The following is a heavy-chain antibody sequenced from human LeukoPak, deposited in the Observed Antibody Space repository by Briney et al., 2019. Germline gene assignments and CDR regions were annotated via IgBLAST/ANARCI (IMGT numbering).Heavy chain of an antibody. V-gene: IGHV2-5*01. CDR3: AHRIYDSTPLYHYYGMDV. CDR1: GFSLSTSRVG. J-gene: IGHJ6*02. D-gene: IGHD3-22*01. CDR2: IYWNDDK. Sequence: SGPTLVNPTQTLTLTCTFSGFSLSTSRVGVGWIRQPPRKAPDWLALIYWNDDKHYSPSLNSRLIITKDTSKNQVVLTMTNMDAVDTATCYCAHRIYDSTPLYHYYGMDVWGQGTTVTVSS.